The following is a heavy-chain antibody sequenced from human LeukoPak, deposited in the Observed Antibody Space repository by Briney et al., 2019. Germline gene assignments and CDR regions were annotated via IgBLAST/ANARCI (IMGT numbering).Heavy chain of an antibody. V-gene: IGHV1-18*01. J-gene: IGHJ6*02. CDR3: ARLPWGYYYYHHGMDV. D-gene: IGHD7-27*01. Sequence: ASVKVSCKASGYTFTSYGISWVRQAPGQGLEWMGWISAYNGNTNYAQKLQGRVTMTTDTSTSTAYMELRSLRSDDTAVYYCARLPWGYYYYHHGMDVWGQGTTVTVSS. CDR1: GYTFTSYG. CDR2: ISAYNGNT.